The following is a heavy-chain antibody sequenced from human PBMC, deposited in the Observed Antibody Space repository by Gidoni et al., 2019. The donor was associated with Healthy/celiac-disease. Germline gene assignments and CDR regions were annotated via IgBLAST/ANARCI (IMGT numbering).Heavy chain of an antibody. CDR1: GGSISSYY. V-gene: IGHV4-59*01. CDR3: ARGDYDYYFDY. CDR2: IYYSGST. J-gene: IGHJ4*02. Sequence: QVQLQESGPGLVKPSETLSLTCTVSGGSISSYYWSWIRQPPGKGLEWIGYIYYSGSTNYNPSLKSRVTISVDTSKNQFSLKLSSVTAADTAVYYCARGDYDYYFDYWGQGTLVTVSS. D-gene: IGHD4-17*01.